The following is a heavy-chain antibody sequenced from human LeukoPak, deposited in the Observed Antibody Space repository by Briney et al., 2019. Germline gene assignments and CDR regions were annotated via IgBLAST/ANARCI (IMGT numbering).Heavy chain of an antibody. Sequence: PGGSLRLSCAASGFTFSNAWMSWVRQAPGKGLEWVSAISGSGGSTYYADSVKGRFTISRDNSKNTLYLQMNSLRAEDTAVYYCAKDGTGCGGDCYSDYWGQGTLLTVSS. V-gene: IGHV3-23*01. CDR2: ISGSGGST. CDR3: AKDGTGCGGDCYSDY. D-gene: IGHD2-21*02. J-gene: IGHJ4*02. CDR1: GFTFSNAW.